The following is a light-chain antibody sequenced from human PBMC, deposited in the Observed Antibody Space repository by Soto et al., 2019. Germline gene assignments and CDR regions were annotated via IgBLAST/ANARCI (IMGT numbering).Light chain of an antibody. CDR3: QEYDNRPPWT. J-gene: IGKJ1*01. V-gene: IGKV3-15*01. CDR2: HAS. Sequence: EIVMTQSPDTLSVSPGDTATLSCRASESVSHYLAWYQQKPGQPPRLLIYHASIRDTGIPARFSGSGSGTEFSLTISSLLSEDFAVYYCQEYDNRPPWTFGQGTRVEIK. CDR1: ESVSHY.